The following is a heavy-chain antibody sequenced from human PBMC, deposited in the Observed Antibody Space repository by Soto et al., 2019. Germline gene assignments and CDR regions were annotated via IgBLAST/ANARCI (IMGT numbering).Heavy chain of an antibody. J-gene: IGHJ5*02. Sequence: SQTLSLTCAISGDSVSSNSAAWNWIRQSPSRGLEWLGRTYYRSKWYNDYAVSVKSRITINPDTSKNQFSLQLNSVTPEDTAVYYCAKSERNVLRFFNNWFDPWGQGTLVTVSS. V-gene: IGHV6-1*01. CDR1: GDSVSSNSAA. CDR3: AKSERNVLRFFNNWFDP. D-gene: IGHD3-3*01. CDR2: TYYRSKWYN.